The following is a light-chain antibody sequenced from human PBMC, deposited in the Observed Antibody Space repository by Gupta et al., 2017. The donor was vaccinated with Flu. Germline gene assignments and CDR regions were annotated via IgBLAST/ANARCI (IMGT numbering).Light chain of an antibody. CDR1: QSLMYSNGYNY. V-gene: IGKV2-28*01. J-gene: IGKJ2*01. CDR2: LGS. Sequence: SSCRSSQSLMYSNGYNYLDWYLQKPGQSPQLLIYLGSNRASGVPDRFSGSGSDTDFTLKISRVEAEDVGVYYCMEALQTPYTFGQGTKLEIK. CDR3: MEALQTPYT.